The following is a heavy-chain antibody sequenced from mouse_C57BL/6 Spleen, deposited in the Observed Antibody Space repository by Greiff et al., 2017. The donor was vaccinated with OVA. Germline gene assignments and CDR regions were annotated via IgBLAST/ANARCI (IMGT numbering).Heavy chain of an antibody. D-gene: IGHD2-14*01. Sequence: VQLQQSGPELVKPGASVKISCKASGYSFTGYYMNWVKQSPEKSLEWIGEINPSTGGTTYNQKFKAKATLTVDKSSSTAYMQLKSLTSEDSAVYYCARAGRWVRRGENYFDYWGQGTTLTVSS. CDR1: GYSFTGYY. J-gene: IGHJ2*01. CDR2: INPSTGGT. V-gene: IGHV1-42*01. CDR3: ARAGRWVRRGENYFDY.